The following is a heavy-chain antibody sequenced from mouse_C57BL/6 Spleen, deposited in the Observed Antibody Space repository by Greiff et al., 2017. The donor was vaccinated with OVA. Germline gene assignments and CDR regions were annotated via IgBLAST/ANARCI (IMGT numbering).Heavy chain of an antibody. Sequence: EVKLVESGGGLVQPGGSLSLSCAASGFTFTDYYMSWVRQPPGKALEWLGFIRNKANGYTAEYSASVKGRFTISRDNSQSILYLQMNALRAEDSATYYCARYDAGRYYFDYWGQGTTLTVSS. J-gene: IGHJ2*01. CDR1: GFTFTDYY. CDR3: ARYDAGRYYFDY. D-gene: IGHD1-1*01. CDR2: IRNKANGYTA. V-gene: IGHV7-3*01.